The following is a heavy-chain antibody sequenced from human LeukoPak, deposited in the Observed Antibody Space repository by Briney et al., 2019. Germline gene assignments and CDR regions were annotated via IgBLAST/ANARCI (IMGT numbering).Heavy chain of an antibody. CDR2: IYYSGST. J-gene: IGHJ4*02. Sequence: PSETLSLTCTVSGGSISSSSYYWGWIRQPPGKGLEWIGSIYYSGSTYYNPSLKSRVTISVDTSKNQFSLKLSSVTAADTAVYYCASHSSSWYTHFDYWGQGTLVTVSS. CDR3: ASHSSSWYTHFDY. V-gene: IGHV4-39*01. D-gene: IGHD6-13*01. CDR1: GGSISSSSYY.